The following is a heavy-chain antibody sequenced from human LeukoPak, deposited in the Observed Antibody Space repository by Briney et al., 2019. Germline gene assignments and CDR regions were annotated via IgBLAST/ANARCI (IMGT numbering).Heavy chain of an antibody. J-gene: IGHJ6*02. CDR3: ARGPDYDFWSGYRDYGMDV. CDR2: IGSSGSTI. V-gene: IGHV3-11*01. Sequence: GGSLRLSCAASGFTFSDYYMSWIRQAPGKGLEWVSYIGSSGSTIYYADSVKGRFTISRDNAKNSLYLQMNSLRAEDTAVYYCARGPDYDFWSGYRDYGMDVWGQGTTVTVSS. CDR1: GFTFSDYY. D-gene: IGHD3-3*01.